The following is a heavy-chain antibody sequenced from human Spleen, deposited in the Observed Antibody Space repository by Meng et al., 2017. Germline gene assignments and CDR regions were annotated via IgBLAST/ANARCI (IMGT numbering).Heavy chain of an antibody. CDR3: ARGSSGYFSLGY. Sequence: GGPLRLSCAASGFTVSSNYMSWVRQAPGKGLEWVSVIYSGGTTDYADSVKGRFTISRDNSKNTLYLQMNSLRVEDTAVYYCARGSSGYFSLGYWGQGTLVTVSS. V-gene: IGHV3-66*02. CDR2: IYSGGTT. CDR1: GFTVSSNY. D-gene: IGHD3-22*01. J-gene: IGHJ4*02.